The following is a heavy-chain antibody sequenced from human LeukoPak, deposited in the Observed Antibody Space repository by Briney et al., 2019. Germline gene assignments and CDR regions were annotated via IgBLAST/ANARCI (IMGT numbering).Heavy chain of an antibody. J-gene: IGHJ5*02. CDR2: ISRDSTYI. Sequence: GGSLRLSCVASGFTFSTYTMNWVRQAPGKGLEWVSSISRDSTYIYSADSVKGRFTVSRDDAKSSLFLQMNSLRAEDTAVYYCARERITMVRGVHTNWFDHWGQGTLVTVSS. V-gene: IGHV3-21*01. CDR3: ARERITMVRGVHTNWFDH. D-gene: IGHD3-10*01. CDR1: GFTFSTYT.